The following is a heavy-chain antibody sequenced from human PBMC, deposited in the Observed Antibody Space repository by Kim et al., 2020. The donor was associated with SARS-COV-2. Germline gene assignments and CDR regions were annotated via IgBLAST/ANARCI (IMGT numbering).Heavy chain of an antibody. CDR1: GFTFSSYS. Sequence: GGSLRLSCAASGFTFSSYSMNWVRQAPGKGLEWVSSISSSSSYIYYADSVKGRFTISRDNAKNSLYLQMNSLRAEDTAVYYCARDLYYGSGKYYYGMDVWGQGTTVTVSS. J-gene: IGHJ6*02. D-gene: IGHD3-10*01. V-gene: IGHV3-21*01. CDR2: ISSSSSYI. CDR3: ARDLYYGSGKYYYGMDV.